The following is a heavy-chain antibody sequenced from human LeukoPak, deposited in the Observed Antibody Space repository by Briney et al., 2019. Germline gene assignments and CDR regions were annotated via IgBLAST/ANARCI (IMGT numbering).Heavy chain of an antibody. J-gene: IGHJ6*02. CDR2: IKSKTDGGTT. CDR1: GFTFSNAW. V-gene: IGHV3-15*01. CDR3: TTDLPPETYYYYGMDV. Sequence: GGSLRLSCAASGFTFSNAWMSWVRQAPGKGLEWVGRIKSKTDGGTTDYAAPVKGRFTISRDDSKNTLYLQMNSLRTEDTAVYYCTTDLPPETYYYYGMDVWGQGTTVTVSS. D-gene: IGHD5/OR15-5a*01.